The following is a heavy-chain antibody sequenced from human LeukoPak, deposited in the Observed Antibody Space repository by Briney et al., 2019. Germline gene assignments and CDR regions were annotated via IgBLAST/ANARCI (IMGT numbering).Heavy chain of an antibody. CDR3: ARARQWLANNHYYYYYMDV. D-gene: IGHD6-19*01. V-gene: IGHV7-4-1*02. CDR1: GYTFTSYA. Sequence: ASVKVSCKASGYTFTSYAMNWVRQAPGQGLEWMGWINTNTGNPTYAQGFTGRFVFSLDTSVSTAYLQISSLKAEDTAVYYCARARQWLANNHYYYYYMDVWGKGTTVTVSS. CDR2: INTNTGNP. J-gene: IGHJ6*03.